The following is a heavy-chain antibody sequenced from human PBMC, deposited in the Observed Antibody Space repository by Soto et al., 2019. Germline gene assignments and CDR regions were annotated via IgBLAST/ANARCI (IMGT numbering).Heavy chain of an antibody. D-gene: IGHD3-22*01. CDR1: GGTFSVHA. V-gene: IGHV1-69*18. CDR2: IIPLYGRT. J-gene: IGHJ4*02. CDR3: AREGGGWASGYCEY. Sequence: QVQLVQSGPEVRNPGSSVRVSCKTSGGTFSVHAINWVRQAPGQGLEWVGMIIPLYGRTNYAQKLQGRVTNTADESTRSSTLDLSSLTSEDTAVYFCAREGGGWASGYCEYWGQGAQVTISS.